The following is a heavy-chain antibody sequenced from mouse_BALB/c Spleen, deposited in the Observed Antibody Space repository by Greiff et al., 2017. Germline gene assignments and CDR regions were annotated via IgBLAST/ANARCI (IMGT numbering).Heavy chain of an antibody. V-gene: IGHV1-14*01. J-gene: IGHJ3*01. CDR3: ARGDYYGSSYRFAY. CDR1: GYTFTSYV. Sequence: EVKLQESGPELVKPGASVKMSCKASGYTFTSYVMHWVKQKPGQGLEWIGYINPYNDGTKYNEKFKGKATLTSDKSSSTAYMELSSLTSEDSAVYYCARGDYYGSSYRFAYWGQGTLVTVSA. CDR2: INPYNDGT. D-gene: IGHD1-1*01.